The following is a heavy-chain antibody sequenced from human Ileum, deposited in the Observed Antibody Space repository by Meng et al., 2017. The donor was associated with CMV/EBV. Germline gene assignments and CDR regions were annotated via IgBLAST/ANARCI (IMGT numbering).Heavy chain of an antibody. Sequence: GESLKISCAASGFTFSSYGMHWVRQAPGKGLEWVAFIRYDGSNKYYADSVKGRFTISRDNSKNTLYLQMNSLRAEDTAVYYCARERLGGATAMDYWGQGTLVTVSS. CDR2: IRYDGSNK. J-gene: IGHJ4*02. CDR1: GFTFSSYG. CDR3: ARERLGGATAMDY. V-gene: IGHV3-30*02. D-gene: IGHD1-26*01.